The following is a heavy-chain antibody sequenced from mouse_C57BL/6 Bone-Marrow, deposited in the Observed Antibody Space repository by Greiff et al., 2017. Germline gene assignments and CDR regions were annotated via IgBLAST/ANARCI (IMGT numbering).Heavy chain of an antibody. CDR2: GQGLEWIG. D-gene: IGHD2-3*01. CDR1: YTFSRRVH. J-gene: IGHJ4*01. V-gene: IGHV1-87*01. Sequence: VQLQQPGAELVMPGASVKISCQAFYTFSRRVHFAIRDTNYWMQWVKQRPGQGLEWIGAIYPGNGDTSYNQKFKGKATLTADKSSSTAYMQLCSLTSEYSAVYYCASLSYRDYAMDYWGQGTSVTVSS. CDR3: SEYSAVYYCASLSYRDYAMDY.